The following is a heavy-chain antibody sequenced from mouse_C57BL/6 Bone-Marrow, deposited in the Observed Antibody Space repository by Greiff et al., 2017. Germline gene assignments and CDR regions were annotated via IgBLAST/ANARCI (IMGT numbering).Heavy chain of an antibody. D-gene: IGHD6-1*01. J-gene: IGHJ2*01. CDR1: GYTFTGYW. CDR2: ILPGSGST. CDR3: ASPTNGYYFDY. Sequence: VKLLESGAELMKPGASVKLSCKATGYTFTGYWIEWVKQRPGHGLEWIGEILPGSGSTTYNEKFKGKATFTADTSSNTAYMQLSSLTTEDSAIYYCASPTNGYYFDYWGQGTTLTVSS. V-gene: IGHV1-9*01.